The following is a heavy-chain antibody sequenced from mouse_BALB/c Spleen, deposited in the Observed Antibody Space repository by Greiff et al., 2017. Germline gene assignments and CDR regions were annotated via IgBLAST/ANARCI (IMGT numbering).Heavy chain of an antibody. CDR1: GFTFSSFG. CDR2: ISSGSSTI. Sequence: EVKLVESGGGLVQPGGSRKLSCAASGFTFSSFGMHWVRQAPEKGLEWVAYISSGSSTIYYADTVQGRFTISRDNPKNTLFLQMTSLRSEDTAMYYCARSFSTTDYYAMDYWGQGTSVTVSS. CDR3: ARSFSTTDYYAMDY. V-gene: IGHV5-17*02. D-gene: IGHD1-1*01. J-gene: IGHJ4*01.